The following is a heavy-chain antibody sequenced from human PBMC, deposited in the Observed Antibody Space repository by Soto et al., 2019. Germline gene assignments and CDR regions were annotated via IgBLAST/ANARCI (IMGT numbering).Heavy chain of an antibody. CDR2: ISSAGSYI. CDR1: GLSFSSYT. Sequence: WGSLRLSCAASGLSFSSYTMSWIRQPPGKGLEWVSSISSAGSYIYNAESVNGIITVSRDNAKNALYLQKNSLRGEETAVYYCARDVETSMVGLNYFGPWGQGKLVPVPS. J-gene: IGHJ5*02. D-gene: IGHD5-18*01. V-gene: IGHV3-21*06. CDR3: ARDVETSMVGLNYFGP.